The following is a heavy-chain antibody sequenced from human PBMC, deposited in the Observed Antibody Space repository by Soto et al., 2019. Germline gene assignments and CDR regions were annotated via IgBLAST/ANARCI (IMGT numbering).Heavy chain of an antibody. Sequence: TLSLTCTVSGGSISSSSYYWGWIRQPPGKGLEWIGSIYYSGSTYYNPSLKSRVTISVDTSKNQFSLKLSSVTAADTAVYYCARHFANRAGPGPYYYYYYMDVWGKGTTVTVSS. D-gene: IGHD6-25*01. CDR3: ARHFANRAGPGPYYYYYYMDV. J-gene: IGHJ6*03. CDR2: IYYSGST. V-gene: IGHV4-39*01. CDR1: GGSISSSSYY.